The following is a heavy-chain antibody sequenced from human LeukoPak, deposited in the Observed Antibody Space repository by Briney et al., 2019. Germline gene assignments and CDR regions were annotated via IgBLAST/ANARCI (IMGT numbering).Heavy chain of an antibody. V-gene: IGHV4-59*01. CDR2: VHYSGST. Sequence: SETLSLTCTVSGGSISSFYWSWIRQPPGKGLECIGCVHYSGSTNYNPSLKSRVTISVDTSKNQFSLKLSSVTAADTAVYYCARGLGGVGYFDYWGQGTLVTVSS. D-gene: IGHD3-16*01. J-gene: IGHJ4*02. CDR1: GGSISSFY. CDR3: ARGLGGVGYFDY.